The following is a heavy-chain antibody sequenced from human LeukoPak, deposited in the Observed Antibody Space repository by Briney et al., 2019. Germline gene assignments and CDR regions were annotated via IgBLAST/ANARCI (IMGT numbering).Heavy chain of an antibody. V-gene: IGHV4-59*01. Sequence: SETLSLTCTVSGGSISSYYWSWIRQPPGKGLEWIGYIYYSGSTNYNPSLKSRVTISVDTSKNQFSLKLSSVTAADTAVYYCAREPYDYGDNAYFDYWGQGTLVTVSS. CDR3: AREPYDYGDNAYFDY. CDR1: GGSISSYY. CDR2: IYYSGST. J-gene: IGHJ4*02. D-gene: IGHD4-17*01.